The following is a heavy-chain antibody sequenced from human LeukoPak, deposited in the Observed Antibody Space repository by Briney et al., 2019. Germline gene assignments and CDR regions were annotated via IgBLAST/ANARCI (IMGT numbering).Heavy chain of an antibody. CDR3: ARDVTAAAHNLGDY. CDR2: ISTYNSNT. Sequence: GASVKVSCKASGYTFTSYGISWVRQAPGQGLEWMGWISTYNSNTNYAQSLQGRVTMTTDTSTSTAYMELRSLRFDDTAMYYCARDVTAAAHNLGDYWGQGTLVTVSS. J-gene: IGHJ4*02. D-gene: IGHD2-2*01. CDR1: GYTFTSYG. V-gene: IGHV1-18*01.